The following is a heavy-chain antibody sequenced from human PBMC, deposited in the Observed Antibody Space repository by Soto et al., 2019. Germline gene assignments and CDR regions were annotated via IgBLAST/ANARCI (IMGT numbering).Heavy chain of an antibody. CDR1: GYQFSNYG. CDR2: INDYNGNT. CDR3: AREPYGYCTNGVCYMDY. J-gene: IGHJ4*02. Sequence: QVQLVQSGAEVKKPGASVKVSCKASGYQFSNYGINWVRQAPGQGPEWMGWINDYNGNTNYAQKFQGRVTMTTHTSTSTAYMELRSLRSDDTVVYYCAREPYGYCTNGVCYMDYWGQGTLVTVSS. V-gene: IGHV1-18*01. D-gene: IGHD2-8*01.